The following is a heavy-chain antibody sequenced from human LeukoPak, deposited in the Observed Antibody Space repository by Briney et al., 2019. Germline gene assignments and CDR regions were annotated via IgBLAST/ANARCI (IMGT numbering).Heavy chain of an antibody. Sequence: AGSLRLSCAASGFTFSSYGMHWVRQPPGKGLEWVAVIWYDGSNKYYPGTVKGRFTISRDNSKNTLYLQMNSLRAEDTAVYYCARDHLYYFDYWGQGTLVTVSS. J-gene: IGHJ4*02. V-gene: IGHV3-33*01. CDR2: IWYDGSNK. CDR1: GFTFSSYG. CDR3: ARDHLYYFDY.